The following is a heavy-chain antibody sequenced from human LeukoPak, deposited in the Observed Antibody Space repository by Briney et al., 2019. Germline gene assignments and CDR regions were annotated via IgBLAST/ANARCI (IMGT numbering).Heavy chain of an antibody. V-gene: IGHV1-18*01. D-gene: IGHD5-18*01. CDR2: ISVYNGNT. CDR3: ARDVARGYTYGHLQDY. CDR1: GYTFSSYG. J-gene: IGHJ4*02. Sequence: ASVKVSCKASGYTFSSYGISWVRQAPGQGLAWMGWISVYNGNTDYAQKLQGRVTMTTDTSTSTAYMELRSLISDDTAVYYCARDVARGYTYGHLQDYWGQGTLVTVSS.